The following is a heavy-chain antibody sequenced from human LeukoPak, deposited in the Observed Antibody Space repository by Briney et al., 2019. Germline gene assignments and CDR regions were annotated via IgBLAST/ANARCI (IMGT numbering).Heavy chain of an antibody. CDR1: GFTFSSYG. D-gene: IGHD1-26*01. CDR2: ISGSAGIT. Sequence: GGSLRLSCAASGFTFSSYGMSWVRQAPGKGLEWVSAISGSAGITDYADSVKGRFTISRDNSKNTLYLQMDSLRAEDTAVYYCAKDRGVGVKAIDYWGQGTLVTVSS. V-gene: IGHV3-23*01. CDR3: AKDRGVGVKAIDY. J-gene: IGHJ4*02.